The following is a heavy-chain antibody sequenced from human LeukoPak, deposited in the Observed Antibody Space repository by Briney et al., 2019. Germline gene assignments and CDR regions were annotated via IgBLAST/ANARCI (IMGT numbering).Heavy chain of an antibody. J-gene: IGHJ4*02. CDR2: IYYSGST. CDR3: ARQDYDYVWGSYRYPTR. Sequence: PSETLSLTCTVSGGSISSSSYYWGWIRQPPGKGLEWIGSIYYSGSTYYNPSLKSRVTISVDTSKNQFSLKLSSVTAADTAVYYCARQDYDYVWGSYRYPTRWGQGTLVTVSS. D-gene: IGHD3-16*02. V-gene: IGHV4-39*01. CDR1: GGSISSSSYY.